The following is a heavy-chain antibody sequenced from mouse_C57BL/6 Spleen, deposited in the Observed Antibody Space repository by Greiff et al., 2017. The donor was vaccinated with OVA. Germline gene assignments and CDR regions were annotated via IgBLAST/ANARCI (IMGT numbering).Heavy chain of an antibody. V-gene: IGHV10-1*01. CDR1: GFTFSDYG. Sequence: EVQLVESGGGLVKPGGSLKLSCAASGFTFSDYGMHWVRQAPEKGLEWVARIRSKSNNYATYYADSVKDRFTISRDDSESMLYLQMNNLKTEDTAMYYCVRYSNYYFDYWGQGTTLTVSS. D-gene: IGHD2-5*01. J-gene: IGHJ2*01. CDR2: IRSKSNNYAT. CDR3: VRYSNYYFDY.